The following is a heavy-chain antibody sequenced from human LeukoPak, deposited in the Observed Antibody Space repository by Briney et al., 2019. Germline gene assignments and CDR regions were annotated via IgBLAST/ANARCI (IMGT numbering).Heavy chain of an antibody. Sequence: PSETLSLTCSVYGASISSDYWSWIRRPPGKGLEWIGCIYYTGSTSYNPSLKSRVTISVDTSKNQFSLQLNSVTAADTAVYFCARIVPYNYGYIDYWGQGTLVTVSS. J-gene: IGHJ4*02. CDR1: GASISSDY. CDR3: ARIVPYNYGYIDY. V-gene: IGHV4-59*01. D-gene: IGHD5-18*01. CDR2: IYYTGST.